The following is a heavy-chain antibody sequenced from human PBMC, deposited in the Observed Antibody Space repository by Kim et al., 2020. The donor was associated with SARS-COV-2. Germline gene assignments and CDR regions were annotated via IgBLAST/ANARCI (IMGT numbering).Heavy chain of an antibody. CDR1: GFDFSTYS. CDR3: ATYGDYDLDH. D-gene: IGHD5-12*01. Sequence: GGSLRLSCAASGFDFSTYSMNWVRQAPGKGLEWVASISSVSSHIYYTDSVKGRFTISRDNAKNPLYLQMNSLIDEDTAIYYCATYGDYDLDHWGQGTLVSVSS. CDR2: ISSVSSHI. V-gene: IGHV3-21*01. J-gene: IGHJ5*02.